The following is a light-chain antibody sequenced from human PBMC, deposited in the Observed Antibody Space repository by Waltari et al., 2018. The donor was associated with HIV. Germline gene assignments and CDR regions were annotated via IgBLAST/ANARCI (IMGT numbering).Light chain of an antibody. CDR1: PSNIDTPYD. V-gene: IGLV1-40*01. J-gene: IGLJ2*01. Sequence: QSVLTQPPSVSGAPGQSVSISCTGTPSNIDTPYDVHWYQQLPGAAPKLLVYGNNNRPSGVPARFSGSKSGTSASLAITGLQSEDEAFYYCQSYDSSLTAVIFGGGTKLTVL. CDR3: QSYDSSLTAVI. CDR2: GNN.